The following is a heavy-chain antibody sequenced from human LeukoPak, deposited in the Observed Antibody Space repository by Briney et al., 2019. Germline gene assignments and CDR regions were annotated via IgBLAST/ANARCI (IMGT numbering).Heavy chain of an antibody. V-gene: IGHV3-74*01. CDR2: INSDGSTT. J-gene: IGHJ4*02. CDR3: VGGSYYIDY. CDR1: GFTFSSYW. D-gene: IGHD2-15*01. Sequence: GGSLRLSCAASGFTFSSYWMHWFRQAPGKGLVWVSRINSDGSTTSYADSVKGRITISRDNAKNTLYLQMNSLRAEATAVYYCVGGSYYIDYWGQGRLVTVSS.